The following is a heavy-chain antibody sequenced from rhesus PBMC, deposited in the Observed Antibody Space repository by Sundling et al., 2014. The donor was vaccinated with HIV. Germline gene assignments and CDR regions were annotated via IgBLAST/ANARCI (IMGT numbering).Heavy chain of an antibody. Sequence: EVQLVESGGGLVQPGGSLKLSCAASGFTFSSYGMNWVRQAPGKGLEWVSGINSGGGSTYYADSVKGRFTISRDNSKNTLSLQMNSLRAEDTAVYYCATYFDSGHITNYGLDSWGQGVVVTVSS. CDR2: INSGGGST. V-gene: IGHV3S42*01. J-gene: IGHJ6*01. CDR3: ATYFDSGHITNYGLDS. D-gene: IGHD3-28*01. CDR1: GFTFSSYG.